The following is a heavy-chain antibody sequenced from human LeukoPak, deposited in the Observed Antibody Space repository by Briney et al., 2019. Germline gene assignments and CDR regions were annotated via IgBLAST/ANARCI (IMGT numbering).Heavy chain of an antibody. V-gene: IGHV4-34*01. D-gene: IGHD2-15*01. CDR3: ASAVVVVAATWFDY. CDR2: INHSGST. J-gene: IGHJ4*02. Sequence: SETLSLTCAVYGVSFSGYYWSWIRQPPGKGLEWIGEINHSGSTNYNPSLKSRVTISVDTSKNQFSLKLSSVTAADTAVYYCASAVVVVAATWFDYWGQGTLVTVSS. CDR1: GVSFSGYY.